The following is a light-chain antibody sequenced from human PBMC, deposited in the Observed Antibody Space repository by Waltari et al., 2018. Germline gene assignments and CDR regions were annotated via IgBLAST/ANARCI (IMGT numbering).Light chain of an antibody. V-gene: IGLV1-40*01. J-gene: IGLJ3*02. CDR2: GST. CDR3: QSYDTSLTVV. Sequence: QSVLTQPPSVSGAPGQRVTISCTGSGSNIGAGYDVHWYHQVPRTAPKLLIYGSTSRPVGVPDRFVGSTSGTSASLTITGLQAEDEGDYYCQSYDTSLTVVFGGGTKLTVL. CDR1: GSNIGAGYD.